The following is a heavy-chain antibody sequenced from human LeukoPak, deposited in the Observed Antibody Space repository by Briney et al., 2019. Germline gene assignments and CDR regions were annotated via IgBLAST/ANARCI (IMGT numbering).Heavy chain of an antibody. Sequence: PGGSLRLSCAASGFSFSSYWMSWVRQAPGKGLEWVANIKQDGTEKYYVDSVKGRLTISRDNAKNSLYLQMNSLRAEDTAVYYCARDVVYFASGSHYKGFDPWGQGTLVTVSS. CDR2: IKQDGTEK. D-gene: IGHD3-10*01. V-gene: IGHV3-7*01. J-gene: IGHJ5*02. CDR1: GFSFSSYW. CDR3: ARDVVYFASGSHYKGFDP.